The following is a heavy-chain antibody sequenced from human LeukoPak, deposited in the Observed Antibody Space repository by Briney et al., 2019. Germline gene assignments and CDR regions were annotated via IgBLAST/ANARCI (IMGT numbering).Heavy chain of an antibody. V-gene: IGHV4-34*01. CDR1: GGSFSGYY. J-gene: IGHJ4*02. CDR3: AVATGDYYDSSGGFDY. D-gene: IGHD3-22*01. Sequence: SETLSLTCAVYGGSFSGYYWNWIRQPPGKGLEWIGEINHSGSTNYNPSLKSRVTISVDTSKNQFSLKLSSVTAADTAVYYCAVATGDYYDSSGGFDYWGQGTLVTVSS. CDR2: INHSGST.